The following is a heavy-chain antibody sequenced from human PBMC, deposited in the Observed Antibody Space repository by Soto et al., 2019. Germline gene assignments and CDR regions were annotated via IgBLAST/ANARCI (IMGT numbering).Heavy chain of an antibody. J-gene: IGHJ1*01. D-gene: IGHD3-10*01. V-gene: IGHV4-31*03. CDR3: VRGVLS. CDR1: GGSISSGGYY. CDR2: IHHSGST. Sequence: QVQLQESGPGLVKASQTLSLTCNVSGGSISSGGYYWTWTRQHPGKGLEWIGNIHHSGSTFYNPSVKRRVSISADTSKNQFSLKLSSVASADTAVYFCVRGVLSWGQGTVVTVSS.